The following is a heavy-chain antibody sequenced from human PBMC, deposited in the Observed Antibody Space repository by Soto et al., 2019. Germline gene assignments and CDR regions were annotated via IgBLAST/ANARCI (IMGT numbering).Heavy chain of an antibody. CDR2: IIPIFGTA. Sequence: SVKVSCKASGGTFSSYAISWVRQAPGQGLEWMGGIIPIFGTANYAQKFQGRVTITADESTGTAYMELSSLRSEDTAVYYCARCSAAGTVDWFDPWGQGTLVTVSS. J-gene: IGHJ5*02. V-gene: IGHV1-69*13. CDR1: GGTFSSYA. CDR3: ARCSAAGTVDWFDP. D-gene: IGHD6-13*01.